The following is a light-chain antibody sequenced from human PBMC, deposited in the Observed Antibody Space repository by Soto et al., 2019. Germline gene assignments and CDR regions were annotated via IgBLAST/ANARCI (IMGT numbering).Light chain of an antibody. V-gene: IGKV1-9*01. CDR2: GAS. Sequence: ILLTQSPSSLSSSLGDRVTITCRASQGIINYLAWYQQKPGKAPKLLIYGASTLQGGVPSRFSGSGSGTDFPTTVSSLPPEDLATYCWQQIFTYPPTFGPGTKVDI. CDR3: QQIFTYPPT. J-gene: IGKJ3*01. CDR1: QGIINY.